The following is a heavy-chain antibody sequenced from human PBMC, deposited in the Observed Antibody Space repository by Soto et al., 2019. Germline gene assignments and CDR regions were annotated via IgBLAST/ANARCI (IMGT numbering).Heavy chain of an antibody. CDR1: GGTFSSYA. CDR2: IIPIFGTA. CDR3: ASHSSLRGYCISTSCYGSYYGMDV. Sequence: QVQLVQSGAEVKKPGSSVKVSCKASGGTFSSYAISWVRQAPGQGLEWMGGIIPIFGTADYAQKFQGRVTITAXEXTXTXXMELSSLRSEDTAVYYCASHSSLRGYCISTSCYGSYYGMDVWGQGTTVTVSS. V-gene: IGHV1-69*12. J-gene: IGHJ6*02. D-gene: IGHD2-2*01.